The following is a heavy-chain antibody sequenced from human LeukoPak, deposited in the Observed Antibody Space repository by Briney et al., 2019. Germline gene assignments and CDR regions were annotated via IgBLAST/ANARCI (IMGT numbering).Heavy chain of an antibody. V-gene: IGHV3-23*01. CDR2: ISGSGSTT. Sequence: GGSLRLSCAASGFTFSSYDMSWVRQAPGKGLEWVSGISGSGSTTKYADSVKGRFTISRDNAKNSLYLQMNSLRAEDTALYYCAKDRSSGWDAFDIWGQGTMVTVSS. CDR3: AKDRSSGWDAFDI. CDR1: GFTFSSYD. D-gene: IGHD6-19*01. J-gene: IGHJ3*02.